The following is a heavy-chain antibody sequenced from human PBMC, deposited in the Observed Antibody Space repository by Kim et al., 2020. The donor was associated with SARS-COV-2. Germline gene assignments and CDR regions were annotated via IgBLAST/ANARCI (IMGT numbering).Heavy chain of an antibody. CDR2: IYYSGST. CDR1: GGSISSSSYY. D-gene: IGHD6-6*01. Sequence: SETLSLTCTVSGGSISSSSYYWGWIRQPPGKGLEWIGSIYYSGSTYYNPSLKSRVTISVDTSKNQFSLKLSSVTAADTAVYYCAREALSIAARLYNWFDPWGQGTLVTVSS. V-gene: IGHV4-39*07. J-gene: IGHJ5*02. CDR3: AREALSIAARLYNWFDP.